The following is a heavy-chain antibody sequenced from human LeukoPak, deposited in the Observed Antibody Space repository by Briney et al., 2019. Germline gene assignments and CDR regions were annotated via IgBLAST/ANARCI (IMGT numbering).Heavy chain of an antibody. CDR3: ARANLDSSGYSWFAP. D-gene: IGHD3-22*01. V-gene: IGHV1-8*01. CDR1: GYTFTSYD. J-gene: IGHJ5*02. CDR2: MNPNSGNT. Sequence: GASVKVSCKASGYTFTSYDINWVRQATGQGLEWMGWMNPNSGNTGYAQKFQGRVTMTRSTSISTAYMELSSLRSEDTAVYYCARANLDSSGYSWFAPWGQGTLVTVSS.